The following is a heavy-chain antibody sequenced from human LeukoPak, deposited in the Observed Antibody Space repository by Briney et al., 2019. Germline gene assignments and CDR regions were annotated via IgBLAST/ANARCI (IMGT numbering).Heavy chain of an antibody. CDR1: GFTFSDYY. V-gene: IGHV3-11*01. J-gene: IGHJ4*02. CDR2: TSSSGSTI. CDR3: ARAAYGDYYFDY. Sequence: GGSLRLSCAASGFTFSDYYMHWIRQAPGKGLEWLSYTSSSGSTIYYADSVKGRFTISRDNAKNSLYLQTNSLRADDTAIYYCARAAYGDYYFDYWGQGTLVTVSS. D-gene: IGHD4-17*01.